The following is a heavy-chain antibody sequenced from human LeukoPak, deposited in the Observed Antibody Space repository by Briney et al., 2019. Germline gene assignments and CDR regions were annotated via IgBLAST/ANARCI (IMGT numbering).Heavy chain of an antibody. CDR3: ARHHAGLYCSSTSCLNWFDP. D-gene: IGHD2-2*01. CDR2: INYSGST. J-gene: IGHJ5*02. Sequence: SETLSLTCSVSGDSISSSYWSWIRQPPGKGLEWIGYINYSGSTNYNPSLKSRVTISVDTSKNQFSLKLSSVTAADTAVYYCARHHAGLYCSSTSCLNWFDPWGQGTLVTVSS. CDR1: GDSISSSY. V-gene: IGHV4-59*08.